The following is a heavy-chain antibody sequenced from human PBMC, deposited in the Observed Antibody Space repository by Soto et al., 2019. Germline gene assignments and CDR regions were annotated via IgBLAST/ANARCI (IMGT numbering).Heavy chain of an antibody. J-gene: IGHJ4*02. CDR2: IYYSGST. Sequence: QVQLQESGPGLVKPSDTLSLTCAVSGYSISSSNWWGWIRQPPGKGLEWIGYIYYSGSTYYNPSLKSRVTMSVDTSKHQFSLKLSSVTAVDTAVYYCARTLTSYGSGSYYNPYFDYWGQGTLVTVSS. CDR1: GYSISSSNW. CDR3: ARTLTSYGSGSYYNPYFDY. V-gene: IGHV4-28*01. D-gene: IGHD3-10*01.